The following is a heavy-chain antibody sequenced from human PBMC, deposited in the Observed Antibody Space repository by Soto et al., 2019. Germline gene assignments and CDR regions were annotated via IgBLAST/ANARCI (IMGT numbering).Heavy chain of an antibody. CDR2: IYYSGST. J-gene: IGHJ6*02. D-gene: IGHD5-12*01. CDR3: ARGPTTEVYYYYGMDV. CDR1: GGSISSYY. Sequence: SETLSLTCTVSGGSISSYYWSWIRQPPGKGLEWIGYIYYSGSTNYNPSLKSRVTIPVDTSKNQFSLKLSSVTAADTAVYYCARGPTTEVYYYYGMDVWAQGT. V-gene: IGHV4-59*01.